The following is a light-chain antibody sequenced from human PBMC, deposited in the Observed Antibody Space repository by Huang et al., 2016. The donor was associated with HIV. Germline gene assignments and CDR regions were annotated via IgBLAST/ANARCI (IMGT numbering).Light chain of an antibody. CDR1: QDIGTS. Sequence: DIQMTQSPSSLSASVGDRVNITCQASQDIGTSLNWFQQRPGKAPKVLIYDASNLETGVPSRVSGSVSGTDFTFIISSLQPEDVATYYCQQNNDLPLTFGGGTKVEI. V-gene: IGKV1-33*01. J-gene: IGKJ4*01. CDR2: DAS. CDR3: QQNNDLPLT.